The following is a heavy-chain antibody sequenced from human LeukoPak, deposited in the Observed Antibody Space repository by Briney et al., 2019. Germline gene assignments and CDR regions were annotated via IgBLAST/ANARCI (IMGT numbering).Heavy chain of an antibody. CDR3: ARRRHGYNYDFDY. CDR1: GGSISSYY. D-gene: IGHD5-24*01. V-gene: IGHV4-59*01. CDR2: IYYSGST. J-gene: IGHJ4*02. Sequence: PSETLSPTCTVSGGSISSYYWSWIRQPPGKGLEWIGYIYYSGSTNYNPSLKSRVTISVDTSKNQFSLKLSSVTAADTAVYYCARRRHGYNYDFDYWGQGTLVTVSS.